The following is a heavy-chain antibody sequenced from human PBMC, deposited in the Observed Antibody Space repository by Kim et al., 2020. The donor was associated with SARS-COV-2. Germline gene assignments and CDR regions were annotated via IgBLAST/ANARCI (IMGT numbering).Heavy chain of an antibody. V-gene: IGHV1-18*04. CDR1: GYTFTSYG. D-gene: IGHD3-22*01. CDR2: ISAYNGNT. J-gene: IGHJ4*02. Sequence: ASVKVSCKASGYTFTSYGISWVRQAPGQGLEWMGWISAYNGNTNYAQKLQGRVTMTTDTSTSTAYMELRSLRSDDTAVYYCARDNYYDSSGYYDKADYWGQGTLVTVSS. CDR3: ARDNYYDSSGYYDKADY.